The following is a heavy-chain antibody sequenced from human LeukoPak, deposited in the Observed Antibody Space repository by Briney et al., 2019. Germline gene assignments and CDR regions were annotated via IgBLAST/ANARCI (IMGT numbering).Heavy chain of an antibody. CDR1: GFTFSRYS. D-gene: IGHD3-22*01. CDR3: ARGADSSGYSRFEY. V-gene: IGHV3-48*02. J-gene: IGHJ4*02. Sequence: GGSLRLSCAASGFTFSRYSMTWVRLAPGKGLEWVSYISPSSSTIYYADSVKGRFTISRDNAKNSLYLQMNSLRDEDAAVYYCARGADSSGYSRFEYWGQGTLVTVSS. CDR2: ISPSSSTI.